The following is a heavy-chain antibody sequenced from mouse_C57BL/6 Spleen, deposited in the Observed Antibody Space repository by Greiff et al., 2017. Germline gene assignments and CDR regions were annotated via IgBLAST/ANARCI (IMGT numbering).Heavy chain of an antibody. Sequence: EVQLVQPGGGLVKPGGSLNISCAASGYTFTAYYMSWVSQPPGKALEWLGFISNNDNGYNTEYSGSVKGRFTISRDNSQIILYRQMHALRAADSATYYCARSDYDYAMGYWGQGASVTVAS. CDR3: ARSDYDYAMGY. J-gene: IGHJ4*01. D-gene: IGHD2-4*01. CDR1: GYTFTAYY. V-gene: IGHV7-3*01. CDR2: ISNNDNGYNT.